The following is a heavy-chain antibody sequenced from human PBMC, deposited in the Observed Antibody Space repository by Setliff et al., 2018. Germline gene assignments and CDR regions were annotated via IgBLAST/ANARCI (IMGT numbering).Heavy chain of an antibody. D-gene: IGHD5-12*01. CDR3: AKLRRSGYVD. Sequence: GGSLRLSCAASGFTFSGYGIHWVRQAPGKGLEWVAFIRPDGSNKYYADSVKGRFTISRDNSKNTLYLQMNSLRAEDTAVYYCAKLRRSGYVDWGQGTLVTVSS. V-gene: IGHV3-30*02. CDR2: IRPDGSNK. CDR1: GFTFSGYG. J-gene: IGHJ4*02.